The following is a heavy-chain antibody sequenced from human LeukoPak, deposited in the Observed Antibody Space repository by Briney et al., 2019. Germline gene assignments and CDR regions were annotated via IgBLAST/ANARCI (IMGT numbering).Heavy chain of an antibody. V-gene: IGHV3-23*01. CDR1: GFTFITYA. CDR3: AKVTTMLRGCLGY. J-gene: IGHJ4*02. Sequence: GGSLRLSCAASGFTFITYAMSWVRQAPGKGLEWVSGISGGGGSTYYADSVKGRFTISRDNSKNTLYLEMNSLRTEDTAVYYCAKVTTMLRGCLGYWGQGTLVTVSS. CDR2: ISGGGGST. D-gene: IGHD3-10*01.